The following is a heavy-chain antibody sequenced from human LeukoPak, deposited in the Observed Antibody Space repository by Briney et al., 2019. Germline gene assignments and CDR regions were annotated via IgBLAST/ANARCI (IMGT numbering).Heavy chain of an antibody. CDR2: IYHSGST. D-gene: IGHD3-10*01. J-gene: IGHJ3*02. Sequence: SETLSLTCAVSGGSISSGGYSWSWLRQPPGKGLEWIGYIYHSGSTYYNPSLKSRVTISVDRSKNQFSLKLSSVTAGDTAVYYCARGVELWFGVDAFDIWGQGTMVTVSS. CDR1: GGSISSGGYS. CDR3: ARGVELWFGVDAFDI. V-gene: IGHV4-30-2*01.